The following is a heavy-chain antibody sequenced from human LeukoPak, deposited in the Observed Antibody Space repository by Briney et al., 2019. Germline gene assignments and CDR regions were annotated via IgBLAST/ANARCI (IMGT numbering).Heavy chain of an antibody. CDR3: ASGSSGYYYVGAFDI. CDR1: GYSISSGYY. CDR2: IYHSGST. J-gene: IGHJ3*02. V-gene: IGHV4-38-2*02. D-gene: IGHD3-22*01. Sequence: SETLSLTCTVSGYSISSGYYWGWIRQPPGKGLEWIGSIYHSGSTYYNPSLKSRVTISVDTSKNQFSLKLSSVTAADTAVYYCASGSSGYYYVGAFDIWGQGTMVTVSS.